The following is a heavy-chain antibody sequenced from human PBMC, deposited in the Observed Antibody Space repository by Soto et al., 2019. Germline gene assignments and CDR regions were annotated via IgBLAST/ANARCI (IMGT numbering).Heavy chain of an antibody. V-gene: IGHV3-30-3*01. CDR3: ARVSPAAGLTYYFDY. D-gene: IGHD6-13*01. J-gene: IGHJ4*02. CDR2: ISYDGSTK. Sequence: GGSLRLSCAASGFTFNIYAMHWVRQAPGKGLEWVAVISYDGSTKYYVDSVKGRFTISRDNSKNTLYLQLNSLRAEDTAVYYCARVSPAAGLTYYFDYWGQGTLVTVSS. CDR1: GFTFNIYA.